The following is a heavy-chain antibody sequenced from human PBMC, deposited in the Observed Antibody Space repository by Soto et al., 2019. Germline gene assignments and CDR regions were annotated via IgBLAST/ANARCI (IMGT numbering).Heavy chain of an antibody. V-gene: IGHV1-18*01. CDR3: ARSIIGYCSGGSCYAYFDI. J-gene: IGHJ3*02. Sequence: QVQLVQSGAEVKKPGASVKVSCKASGYTFTSYGISWVRQAPGRGLEWMGWISAYNGNTNYAQKLQGRVTMTTDTSTSTAYMELRSLRSDDTAVHYCARSIIGYCSGGSCYAYFDIWGQGTMVTVSS. D-gene: IGHD2-15*01. CDR1: GYTFTSYG. CDR2: ISAYNGNT.